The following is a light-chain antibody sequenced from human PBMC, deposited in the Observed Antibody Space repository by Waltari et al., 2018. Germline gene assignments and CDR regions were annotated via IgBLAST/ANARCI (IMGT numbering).Light chain of an antibody. V-gene: IGLV1-40*01. J-gene: IGLJ3*02. CDR2: VKS. Sequence: SGLTQPPSVLWAPGQGVTISCTGSSSDIGAGYDIHWYQLLPGTAPKLLIYVKSNRPSAVPDRCSGSKSGTSASLAITGLEAEDEADDYCQSYDSSLSGSVFGGGTKLTVL. CDR1: SSDIGAGYD. CDR3: QSYDSSLSGSV.